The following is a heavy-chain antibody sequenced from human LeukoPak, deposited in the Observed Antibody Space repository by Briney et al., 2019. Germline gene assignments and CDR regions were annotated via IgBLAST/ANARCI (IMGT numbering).Heavy chain of an antibody. CDR3: ARDNYDFWSGYHIPNWFDP. J-gene: IGHJ5*02. D-gene: IGHD3-3*01. CDR1: GGTFSSYA. CDR2: IIPIFGTA. V-gene: IGHV1-69*05. Sequence: SVKVSCKASGGTFSSYAISWVRQAPGQGLEWMGGIIPIFGTANYAQKFQGRVTITTDESTSTAYMELSSLRSEDTAVYYCARDNYDFWSGYHIPNWFDPWGQGTPVTVSS.